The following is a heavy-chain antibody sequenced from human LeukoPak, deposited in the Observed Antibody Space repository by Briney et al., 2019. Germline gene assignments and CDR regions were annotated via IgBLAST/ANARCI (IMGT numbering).Heavy chain of an antibody. V-gene: IGHV3-23*01. CDR1: GFTFSSYA. D-gene: IGHD6-13*01. CDR3: AKHLGYSSSHTDY. J-gene: IGHJ4*02. CDR2: ISGSGVST. Sequence: GGSLRLSCAASGFTFSSYAMSWVRQAPGKGLEWVSAISGSGVSTYYADSVKGRFTISGDNSKNTVYLQLNSLRAEDTAIYYCAKHLGYSSSHTDYWGQGTLVTVSS.